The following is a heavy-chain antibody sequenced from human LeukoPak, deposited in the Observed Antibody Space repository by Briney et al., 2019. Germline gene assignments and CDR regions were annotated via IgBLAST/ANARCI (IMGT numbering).Heavy chain of an antibody. J-gene: IGHJ4*02. D-gene: IGHD2-8*01. V-gene: IGHV1-69*02. CDR3: ARGYCTNGVCYRFDY. Sequence: KVSCKASGGTFSSYTISWVRQAPGQGLEWMGRIIPILGIANYAQKFQGRVTITADKSTSTAYMELSSLRSEDTAVYYCARGYCTNGVCYRFDYWGQGTLVTVSS. CDR2: IIPILGIA. CDR1: GGTFSSYT.